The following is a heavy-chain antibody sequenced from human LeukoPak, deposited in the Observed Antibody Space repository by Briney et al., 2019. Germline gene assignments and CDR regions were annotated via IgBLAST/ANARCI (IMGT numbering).Heavy chain of an antibody. V-gene: IGHV5-51*01. Sequence: GESLKISCKGSGYSINNYWIAWVRQMPGKGLEWMGIIYPADSDIRYSPSFQGQVTISADKSISTAYLQWNSLRASDTAMYYCARQEYCSGASCYTWFDPWGQGTLVTVSS. J-gene: IGHJ5*02. D-gene: IGHD2-15*01. CDR3: ARQEYCSGASCYTWFDP. CDR2: IYPADSDI. CDR1: GYSINNYW.